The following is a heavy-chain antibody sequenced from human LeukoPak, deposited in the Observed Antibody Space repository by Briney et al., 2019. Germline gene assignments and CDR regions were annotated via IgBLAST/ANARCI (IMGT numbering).Heavy chain of an antibody. CDR3: ARTSSGWYAYYYYYMDV. D-gene: IGHD6-19*01. CDR2: MTPNSGNT. CDR1: GYIFTGYY. Sequence: ASVKVSCKASGYIFTGYYIRWVRQAPGQGLEWMGSMTPNSGNTAYAQKFQGRVTMTRNTSISTAYMELSSLRSEDTAVYYCARTSSGWYAYYYYYMDVWGKGTTVTISS. V-gene: IGHV1-8*02. J-gene: IGHJ6*03.